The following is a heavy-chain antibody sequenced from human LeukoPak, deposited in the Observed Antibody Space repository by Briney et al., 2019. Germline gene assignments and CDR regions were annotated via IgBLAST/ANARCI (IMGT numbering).Heavy chain of an antibody. J-gene: IGHJ6*03. CDR2: TYYRSKWYN. Sequence: SQTLSLTCAISGDSVSSNSAAWNWIRQSPSRGLEWLGRTYYRSKWYNDYAVSVKSRITINPDTSKNQFSLQLNSVTPEDTAVYYCARGNSIHYDILTGYPRYYYYMDVWGKGTTVTVSS. CDR3: ARGNSIHYDILTGYPRYYYYMDV. CDR1: GDSVSSNSAA. V-gene: IGHV6-1*01. D-gene: IGHD3-9*01.